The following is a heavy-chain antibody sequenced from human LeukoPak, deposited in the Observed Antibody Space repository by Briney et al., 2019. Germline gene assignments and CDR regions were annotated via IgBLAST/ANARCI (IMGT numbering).Heavy chain of an antibody. Sequence: AAVKVSCKASGYTFTDSFIYWVRQAPGQGLEWMGWINPYSGGTNYAQKFQGSVTMTRNTSISTAYMELSSLRSEDTAVYYCARGLDSSGWGYWGQGTLVTVSS. CDR3: ARGLDSSGWGY. D-gene: IGHD6-19*01. CDR2: INPYSGGT. J-gene: IGHJ4*02. V-gene: IGHV1-2*02. CDR1: GYTFTDSF.